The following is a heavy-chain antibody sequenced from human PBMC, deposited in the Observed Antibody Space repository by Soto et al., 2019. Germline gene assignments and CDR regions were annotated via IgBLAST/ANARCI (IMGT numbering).Heavy chain of an antibody. CDR1: GVSISSYY. J-gene: IGHJ5*02. V-gene: IGHV4-59*08. CDR3: ASWGAIAVAGTWHGWFDP. D-gene: IGHD6-19*01. CDR2: IYYSGST. Sequence: SETLSLTCTVSGVSISSYYWSWIRQPPGKGLEWIGYIYYSGSTNYNPSLKSRVTISVDTSKNQFSLKLSSVTAADTAVYYCASWGAIAVAGTWHGWFDPWGQGTLVTVSS.